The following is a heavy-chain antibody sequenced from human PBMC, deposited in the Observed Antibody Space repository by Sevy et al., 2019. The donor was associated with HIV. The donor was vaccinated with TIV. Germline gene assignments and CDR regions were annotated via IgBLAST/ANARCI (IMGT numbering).Heavy chain of an antibody. V-gene: IGHV3-21*01. J-gene: IGHJ3*02. D-gene: IGHD3-22*01. CDR1: GITFSFYT. Sequence: GGSLRLSCAASGITFSFYTMNWVRQAPGKGLEWVSSISSSPSYIYYADSVSGRFTISRDNAKNSLYLQMNTLRAEETALYYCARDRPSYYDSSGTTRGDAFDIWGPGTMVTVSS. CDR2: ISSSPSYI. CDR3: ARDRPSYYDSSGTTRGDAFDI.